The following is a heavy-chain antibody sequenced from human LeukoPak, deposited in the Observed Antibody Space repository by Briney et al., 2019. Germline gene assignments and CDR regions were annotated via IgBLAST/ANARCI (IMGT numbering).Heavy chain of an antibody. CDR3: ARARDSSGYDQLDAFDI. V-gene: IGHV4-34*01. J-gene: IGHJ3*02. D-gene: IGHD3-22*01. CDR2: INHSGST. Sequence: SETLSLTCAVYGGSFSGYYWSWIRQPPGKGLEWLGAINHSGSTNYNPSLKSRVTISVDTSKNQFSLKLSSVTAADTAVYYCARARDSSGYDQLDAFDIWGQGTMVTVSS. CDR1: GGSFSGYY.